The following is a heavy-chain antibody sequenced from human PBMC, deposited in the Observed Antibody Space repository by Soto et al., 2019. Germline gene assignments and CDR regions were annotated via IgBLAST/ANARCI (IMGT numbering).Heavy chain of an antibody. D-gene: IGHD2-2*01. CDR2: ISSSGSTI. CDR3: AKGGEGSCSRTRCLYFSDS. CDR1: GFTFSDYY. V-gene: IGHV3-11*01. Sequence: PGGSLRLSCAASGFTFSDYYMSWIRQAPGKGLEWVSYISSSGSTIYYADSVKGRFTISRDNAKNSLYLQMNSLRAEDTAVYYCAKGGEGSCSRTRCLYFSDSWGQGTLVTVSS. J-gene: IGHJ5*02.